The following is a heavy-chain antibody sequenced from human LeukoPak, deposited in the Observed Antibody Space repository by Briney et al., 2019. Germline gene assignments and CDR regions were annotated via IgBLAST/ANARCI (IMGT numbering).Heavy chain of an antibody. J-gene: IGHJ5*02. V-gene: IGHV1-69*01. CDR3: ARDGLRYFDWFRSYNWFDP. D-gene: IGHD3-9*01. CDR1: GGTFSSYA. Sequence: SVKVSCKASGGTFSSYAISWVRQAPGQGLEWMGGIIPIFGTANYAQKFQGRVTITADESTSTAYMELSSLRSEDTAVYYCARDGLRYFDWFRSYNWFDPWGQGTLVTVSS. CDR2: IIPIFGTA.